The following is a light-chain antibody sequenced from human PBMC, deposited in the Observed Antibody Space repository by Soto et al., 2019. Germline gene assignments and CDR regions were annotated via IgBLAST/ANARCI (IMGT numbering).Light chain of an antibody. CDR1: QSLSGSF. CDR2: GAS. CDR3: QQYGSSGT. J-gene: IGKJ1*01. Sequence: EIVLTQSPGTLSLSPGGRATLSCRASQSLSGSFLAWYQQKPGQSPRLLLYGASGRATGIPDRFSGSGSETDFTLTISRLEPEDFAVYYCQQYGSSGTFGQGTKVDIK. V-gene: IGKV3-20*01.